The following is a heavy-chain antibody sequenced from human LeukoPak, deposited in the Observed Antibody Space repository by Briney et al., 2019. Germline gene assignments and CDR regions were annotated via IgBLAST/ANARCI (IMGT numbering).Heavy chain of an antibody. V-gene: IGHV3-48*03. CDR3: ARKRYWNYEN. D-gene: IGHD1-7*01. CDR1: GFTFSSFE. J-gene: IGHJ4*02. Sequence: AGGSLRLSCAASGFTFSSFEMNWVRQAPGKGLEWVSFIGTTGRTIYYGDSVKGRFTISRDNAENSLYLQMNSLRAEDTAVYYCARKRYWNYENWGQGTLVTVSS. CDR2: IGTTGRTI.